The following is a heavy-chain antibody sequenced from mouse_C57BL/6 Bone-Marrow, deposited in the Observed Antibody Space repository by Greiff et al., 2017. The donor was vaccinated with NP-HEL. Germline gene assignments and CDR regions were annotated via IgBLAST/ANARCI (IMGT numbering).Heavy chain of an antibody. V-gene: IGHV1-26*01. J-gene: IGHJ3*01. CDR1: GYTFTDYY. D-gene: IGHD3-2*02. CDR2: INPNNGGT. Sequence: EVQLQQSGPELVKPGASVKISCKASGYTFTDYYMNWVKQSHGKSLEWIGDINPNNGGTSYNQKFKGKATLTVDKSSSTAYMELRSLTSENSAVYYCASHSSGPFAYWGQGTLVTVSA. CDR3: ASHSSGPFAY.